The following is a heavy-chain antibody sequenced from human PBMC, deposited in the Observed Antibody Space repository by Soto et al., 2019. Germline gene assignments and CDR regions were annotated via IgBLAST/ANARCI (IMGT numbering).Heavy chain of an antibody. J-gene: IGHJ6*02. CDR2: ISSSSSTI. V-gene: IGHV3-48*02. CDR3: ARGGSGWDPYYYYYGMDV. Sequence: EVQLVESGGGLVQPGGSLRLSCAACGFTFSSYSMNWVRQAPGKGLEWVSYISSSSSTIYYADSVKGRFTISRDNAKNSLYLQMNSLRDEDTAVYYCARGGSGWDPYYYYYGMDVWGQGTTVTVSS. D-gene: IGHD6-19*01. CDR1: GFTFSSYS.